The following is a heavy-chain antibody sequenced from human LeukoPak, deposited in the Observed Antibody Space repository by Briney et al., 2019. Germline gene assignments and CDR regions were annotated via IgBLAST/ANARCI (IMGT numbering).Heavy chain of an antibody. D-gene: IGHD6-6*01. CDR1: GFTFSSYA. Sequence: GGSLRLSCAASGFTFSSYAMNWVRQAPGKGLEWVAVIWYDGSNKYYADSVKGRFTISRDNSKNTLYLQMNSLRAEDTAVYYCAGGSEYSSSTGDYWGQGTLVTVSS. CDR2: IWYDGSNK. V-gene: IGHV3-33*08. CDR3: AGGSEYSSSTGDY. J-gene: IGHJ4*02.